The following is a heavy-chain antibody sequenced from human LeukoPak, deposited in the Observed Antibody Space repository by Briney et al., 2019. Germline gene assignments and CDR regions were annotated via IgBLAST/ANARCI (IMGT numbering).Heavy chain of an antibody. CDR1: GFTFSSYA. Sequence: GGSLRLSCAASGFTFSSYAMRWVREAPGKGLEWVSVISGSGGSTYYADSVKGRFTISRDNSKNTLYLQMNSLRAEDTAVYYCAKDSDSSSWYFDYWGQGTLVTVSS. D-gene: IGHD6-13*01. J-gene: IGHJ4*02. CDR2: ISGSGGST. CDR3: AKDSDSSSWYFDY. V-gene: IGHV3-23*01.